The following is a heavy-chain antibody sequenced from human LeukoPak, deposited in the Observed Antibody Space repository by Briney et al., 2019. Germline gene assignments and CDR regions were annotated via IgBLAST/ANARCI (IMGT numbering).Heavy chain of an antibody. D-gene: IGHD2-21*02. V-gene: IGHV1-46*01. CDR3: ARDLGCGGDCYSFDY. CDR2: INPSGGST. CDR1: GYTFTSYH. Sequence: ASVKVSCKASGYTFTSYHMHWVRQAPGQGLEWMGIINPSGGSTSYAQKLQGRVTMTRDTSTSTVYMELSSLRSEDTAVYYCARDLGCGGDCYSFDYWGQGTLVTVSS. J-gene: IGHJ4*02.